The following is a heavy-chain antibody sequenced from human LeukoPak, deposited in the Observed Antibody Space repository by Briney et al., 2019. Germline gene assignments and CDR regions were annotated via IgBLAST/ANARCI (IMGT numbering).Heavy chain of an antibody. CDR2: INHSGTT. CDR3: ARERSQSPAASISGYFFDY. J-gene: IGHJ4*02. V-gene: IGHV4-59*01. Sequence: SETLSLTCTVSGGSISSYYWSWIRQPPGEGLEWIGYINHSGTTKYNPSLKSRVTISVDTSKNQFSLKLASVTAADTAVYYCARERSQSPAASISGYFFDYWGQGTLVTVSS. CDR1: GGSISSYY. D-gene: IGHD1-26*01.